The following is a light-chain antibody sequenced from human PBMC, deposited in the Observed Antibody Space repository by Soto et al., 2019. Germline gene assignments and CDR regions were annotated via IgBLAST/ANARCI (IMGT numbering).Light chain of an antibody. J-gene: IGKJ2*01. CDR2: GAS. CDR1: RSDRNTY. Sequence: EIVLTQSPGTLSLSPGERATLSCRTSRSDRNTYLAWYQQKPGQAPRLLIYGASSRATGIPDRFSGSGSGTDFPLTISRLEPEDFAVYYWQQYGASPPVYAFGQGTKLEIK. CDR3: QQYGASPPVYA. V-gene: IGKV3-20*01.